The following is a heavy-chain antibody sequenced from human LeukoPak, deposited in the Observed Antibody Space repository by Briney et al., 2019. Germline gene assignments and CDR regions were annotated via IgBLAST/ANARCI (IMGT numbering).Heavy chain of an antibody. V-gene: IGHV4-59*01. CDR1: GGSISTYY. CDR2: IYYSGST. CDR3: ATARIKLPSSPFDY. D-gene: IGHD2-15*01. J-gene: IGHJ4*02. Sequence: SETLTLTCTVSGGSISTYYWSWIRQPPGKGLEWIGYIYYSGSTSYNPSLKSRVTMSVDTSENQVSLKLTSVTAADTAVYYCATARIKLPSSPFDYWGQGALVTVSS.